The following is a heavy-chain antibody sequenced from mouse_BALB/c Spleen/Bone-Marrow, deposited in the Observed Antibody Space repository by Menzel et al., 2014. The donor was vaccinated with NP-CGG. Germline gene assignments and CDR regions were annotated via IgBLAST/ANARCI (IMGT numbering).Heavy chain of an antibody. V-gene: IGHV5-12-1*01. CDR1: GFAFSSYD. J-gene: IGHJ4*01. Sequence: EVQVVESGGGLVKPGESLKLSCAASGFAFSSYDMSWVRQTPEKRLEWVAYISSGGGSTYYPDTVKGRFTISRDNAKNTLYLQMSSLKSEDTAMYYCARPLYYYGSSPFYAMDYWGQGTSVTVSS. D-gene: IGHD1-1*01. CDR2: ISSGGGST. CDR3: ARPLYYYGSSPFYAMDY.